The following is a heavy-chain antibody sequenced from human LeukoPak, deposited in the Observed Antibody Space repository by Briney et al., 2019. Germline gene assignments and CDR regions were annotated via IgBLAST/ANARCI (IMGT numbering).Heavy chain of an antibody. CDR1: GFTFSSYS. V-gene: IGHV3-48*04. CDR3: ARDIEDSSGYYYDY. CDR2: ISSSSSTI. D-gene: IGHD3-22*01. J-gene: IGHJ4*02. Sequence: GGSLRLSCAASGFTFSSYSMNWVRQAPGKGLEWVSYISSSSSTIYYADSVKGRFTISRDNAKNSLYLQMNSLRAEDTAVYYCARDIEDSSGYYYDYWGQGTLVTVSS.